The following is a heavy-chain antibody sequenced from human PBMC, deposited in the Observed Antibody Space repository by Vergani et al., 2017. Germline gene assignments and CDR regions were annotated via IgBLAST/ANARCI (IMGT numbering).Heavy chain of an antibody. CDR1: GFTFSSYA. V-gene: IGHV3-23*01. Sequence: EVQLLESGGGLVQPGGSLRLSCAASGFTFSSYAMSWVRQAPGKGLEWVSAISGSGGSTYYADSVKGRFTISRDNSKNTLYLQMNSLRAEDTAVYYCAKDGGYGSGYSSGRGSNWFDPWGQGTLVTVSA. J-gene: IGHJ5*02. CDR2: ISGSGGST. CDR3: AKDGGYGSGYSSGRGSNWFDP. D-gene: IGHD6-25*01.